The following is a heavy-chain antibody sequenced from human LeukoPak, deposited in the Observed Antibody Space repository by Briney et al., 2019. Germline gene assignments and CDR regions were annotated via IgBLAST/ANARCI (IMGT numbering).Heavy chain of an antibody. J-gene: IGHJ4*02. CDR1: GFTFSSYS. CDR3: ARVCSSTSCSDDY. V-gene: IGHV3-21*01. D-gene: IGHD2-2*01. Sequence: GGSLRLSCAASGFTFSSYSMNWVRQAPGKGLEWVSSISSSSSYIYYADSVKGRFTISRDNAKNSLYLQMNSLRAEDMAVYYCARVCSSTSCSDDYWGQGTLVTVSS. CDR2: ISSSSSYI.